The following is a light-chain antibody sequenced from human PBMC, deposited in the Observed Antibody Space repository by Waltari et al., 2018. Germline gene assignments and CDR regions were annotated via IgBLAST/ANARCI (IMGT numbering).Light chain of an antibody. CDR1: QRVGSY. CDR3: QQRNNWPPEVT. Sequence: IVLTQSRATLSVSQGERATLSCSTSQRVGSYLAWYQQKPGQAPRLLIYDASSRATGIPARFSGSGSGTDFTLTISSLEPEDFAVYYCQQRNNWPPEVTFGPGTKVDVK. CDR2: DAS. V-gene: IGKV3-11*01. J-gene: IGKJ3*01.